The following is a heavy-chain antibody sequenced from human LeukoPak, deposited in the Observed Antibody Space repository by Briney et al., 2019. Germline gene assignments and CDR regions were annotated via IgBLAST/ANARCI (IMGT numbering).Heavy chain of an antibody. V-gene: IGHV4-38-2*02. J-gene: IGHJ6*03. CDR1: GYSISSGYY. CDR3: WRALDYYDSSGYYSYYYYIDV. CDR2: IYNSGST. Sequence: PSETLSLTCTVSGYSISSGYYWGRIRQPPGQGLEWIGSIYNSGSTYYSPSLKSRVAISVDTSKNQFSLKLSSVTAADTAVYYCWRALDYYDSSGYYSYYYYIDVWGKGTTVTVSS. D-gene: IGHD3-22*01.